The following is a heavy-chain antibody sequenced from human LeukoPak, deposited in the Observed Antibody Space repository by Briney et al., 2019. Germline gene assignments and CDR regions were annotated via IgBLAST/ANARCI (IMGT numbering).Heavy chain of an antibody. CDR3: ASGYGDYWFDH. D-gene: IGHD4-17*01. CDR2: VYYTGST. V-gene: IGHV4-59*02. CDR1: GGSVSRDF. Sequence: TSETLSLTCTVSGGSVSRDFWSWIRQPPGKGLEWIGYVYYTGSTNYNPSLKSRVTMSIDTSKNQFSLRLSSVTAADTAVYYCASGYGDYWFDHWGQGTLVTVSS. J-gene: IGHJ5*02.